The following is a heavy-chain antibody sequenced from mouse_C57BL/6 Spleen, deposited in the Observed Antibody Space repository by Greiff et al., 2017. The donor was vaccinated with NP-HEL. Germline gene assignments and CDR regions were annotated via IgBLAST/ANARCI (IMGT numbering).Heavy chain of an antibody. D-gene: IGHD1-1*01. V-gene: IGHV1-80*01. CDR3: AREGFITTAFDV. CDR1: GYAFSSYW. CDR2: IYPGDGDT. J-gene: IGHJ1*03. Sequence: VQLQQSGAELVKPGASVKISCKASGYAFSSYWMNWVKQRPGKGLEWIGQIYPGDGDTNYNGKFKGKATLTADKSSSTAYMQLSSLTSEDSAVYFCAREGFITTAFDVWGTGTTVTVSS.